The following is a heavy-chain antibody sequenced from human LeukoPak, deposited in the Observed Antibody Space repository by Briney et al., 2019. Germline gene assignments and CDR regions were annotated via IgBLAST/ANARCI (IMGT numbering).Heavy chain of an antibody. CDR1: GGSISSSTYY. Sequence: PSETLSLTCTVSGGSISSSTYYWGWIRQPPGKGLEWIGSIYYSGSTFYNPSLKSRVTISVDTSKSQFSLRLSSVTAADTAVYYCAGDFGNYGFDYWGQGTLVTVSS. CDR2: IYYSGST. D-gene: IGHD4-11*01. J-gene: IGHJ4*02. V-gene: IGHV4-39*07. CDR3: AGDFGNYGFDY.